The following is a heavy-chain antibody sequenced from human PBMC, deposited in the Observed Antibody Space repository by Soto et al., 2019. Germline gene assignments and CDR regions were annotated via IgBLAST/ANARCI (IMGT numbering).Heavy chain of an antibody. CDR3: AKGVPGIAVAGTGYFQH. V-gene: IGHV3-66*01. D-gene: IGHD6-19*01. J-gene: IGHJ1*01. Sequence: GGSLRLSCAVSGLTVSSNYMSWVRQAPGKGLEWVSVIYSGGSTNNADSVKGRFTISRDNSKNTLYLQMNSLRAEDTAVYYCAKGVPGIAVAGTGYFQHWGQGTLVTVSS. CDR1: GLTVSSNY. CDR2: IYSGGST.